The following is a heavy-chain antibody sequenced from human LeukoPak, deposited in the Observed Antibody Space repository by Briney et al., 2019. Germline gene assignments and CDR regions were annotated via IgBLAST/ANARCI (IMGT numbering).Heavy chain of an antibody. V-gene: IGHV1-69*13. CDR3: ARGDTWEYCSSTSCYLYAFDI. J-gene: IGHJ3*02. D-gene: IGHD2-2*01. Sequence: GASVKVSSKASGGTFSSYAIRWVRQAPGQGLEWMGGIIPIFGTANYAQKFQGRVTITADESTSTAYMELSSLRSEDTAVYYCARGDTWEYCSSTSCYLYAFDIWGQGTMVTVSS. CDR2: IIPIFGTA. CDR1: GGTFSSYA.